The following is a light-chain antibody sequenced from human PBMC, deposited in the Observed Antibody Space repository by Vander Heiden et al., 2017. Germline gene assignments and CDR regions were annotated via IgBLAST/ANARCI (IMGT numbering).Light chain of an antibody. CDR3: QQYDNLP. CDR1: QDISNY. Sequence: DIQMTQSPSSLSASVGDRVTITCQASQDISNYLNWDQQKPGKAPKLLIYDASNLETGVQSRFSGSGSGTDFTFTISSLQTEDIATYYCQQYDNLPFGPGTKVDIK. V-gene: IGKV1-33*01. CDR2: DAS. J-gene: IGKJ3*01.